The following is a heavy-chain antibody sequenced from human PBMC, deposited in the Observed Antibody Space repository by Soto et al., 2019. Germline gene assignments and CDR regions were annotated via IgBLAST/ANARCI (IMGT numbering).Heavy chain of an antibody. CDR2: IYYSGST. Sequence: QVQLQESGPGLVKPSETLSLTCTVSGGSISSYYWSWIRQPPGKGLEWIGYIYYSGSTNYNPSLKSRVTISVDTSKNQFSLKLSSVTAADTAVYYCARGTPSDIDYYYYYGLDVWGQGTTVTVSS. J-gene: IGHJ6*02. V-gene: IGHV4-59*01. D-gene: IGHD2-15*01. CDR1: GGSISSYY. CDR3: ARGTPSDIDYYYYYGLDV.